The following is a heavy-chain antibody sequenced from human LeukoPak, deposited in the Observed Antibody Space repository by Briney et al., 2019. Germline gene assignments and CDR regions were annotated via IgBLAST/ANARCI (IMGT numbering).Heavy chain of an antibody. D-gene: IGHD5-12*01. CDR3: ARDYPTN. V-gene: IGHV3-7*01. CDR2: INQDGSEK. Sequence: GGPLRLSCAASGFTFSRSWMSWVRQAPGKGLEWVANINQDGSEKYYVDSVKGRFTISRDNAKNSLYLQMNSLRAEDTAVYYCARDYPTNWGQGTLVTVSS. J-gene: IGHJ4*02. CDR1: GFTFSRSW.